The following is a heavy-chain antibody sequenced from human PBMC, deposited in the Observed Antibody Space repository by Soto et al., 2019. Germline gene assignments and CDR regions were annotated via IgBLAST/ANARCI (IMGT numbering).Heavy chain of an antibody. J-gene: IGHJ6*02. CDR2: IYYSGST. D-gene: IGHD6-25*01. Sequence: NPSETLSLTCAVYGGTFSGYYWSWIRQPPGKGLEWIGYIYYSGSTTYNPSLTSRVTISVDTSRNQFSLKLSSVTSADTAVYYCATSRSRYYGMDVWGQGTTVTVSS. CDR3: ATSRSRYYGMDV. CDR1: GGTFSGYY. V-gene: IGHV4-59*01.